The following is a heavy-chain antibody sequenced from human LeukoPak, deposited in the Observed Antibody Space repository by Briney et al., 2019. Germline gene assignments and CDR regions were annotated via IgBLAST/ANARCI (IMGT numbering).Heavy chain of an antibody. CDR2: IIPIFGTA. J-gene: IGHJ4*02. CDR1: GGTFSSYA. Sequence: SVKDSCKASGGTFSSYAISWVRQAPGQGLEWMGGIIPIFGTANYAQEFQGRVTITTDESTSTAYMELSSLRSEDTAVYYCAREWISGGSGSYIRDYWGQGTLVTVSS. V-gene: IGHV1-69*05. D-gene: IGHD3-10*01. CDR3: AREWISGGSGSYIRDY.